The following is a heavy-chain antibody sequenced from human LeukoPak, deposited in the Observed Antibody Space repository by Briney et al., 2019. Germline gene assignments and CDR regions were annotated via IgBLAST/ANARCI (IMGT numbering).Heavy chain of an antibody. Sequence: ASVKVSCKASGYRFNIYGINWVRQPPGQGLEWMGLISAYSANTNYAQNFQGRVTMTRDTSTSTAYMELRSLRSDDTAVYYCARDFVRGSERVMGVDYWGQGTLVTVSS. J-gene: IGHJ4*02. CDR1: GYRFNIYG. CDR3: ARDFVRGSERVMGVDY. CDR2: ISAYSANT. V-gene: IGHV1-18*01. D-gene: IGHD3-16*01.